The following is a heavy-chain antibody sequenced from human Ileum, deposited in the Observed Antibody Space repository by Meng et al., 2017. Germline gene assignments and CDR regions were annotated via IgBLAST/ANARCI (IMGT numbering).Heavy chain of an antibody. Sequence: QVLLVQAGAEVKKPGASVKVSCKASGYTFTSYGISWVRQAPGQGLEWMGWISAYNGNTNYAQKLQGRVTMTTDTSTSTAYMELRSLRSDDTAVYYCARKFCSSTSCYIDWFDPWGQGTQVTVSS. J-gene: IGHJ5*02. V-gene: IGHV1-18*01. CDR2: ISAYNGNT. CDR1: GYTFTSYG. D-gene: IGHD2-2*02. CDR3: ARKFCSSTSCYIDWFDP.